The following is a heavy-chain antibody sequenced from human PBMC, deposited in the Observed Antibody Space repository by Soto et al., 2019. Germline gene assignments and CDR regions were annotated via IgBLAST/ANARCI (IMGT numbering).Heavy chain of an antibody. CDR1: GYAFTSYG. CDR2: ISAYNGNT. CDR3: ARLVALRGGLENWSDP. Sequence: ASVKVSCKVSGYAFTSYGISWVRQAPGQGLEWMGWISAYNGNTNYAQKLQGRVTMTTDTSTSTAYMELRSLRSDDTAVYYCARLVALRGGLENWSDPWGQGTLVTVSS. V-gene: IGHV1-18*01. J-gene: IGHJ5*02. D-gene: IGHD3-3*01.